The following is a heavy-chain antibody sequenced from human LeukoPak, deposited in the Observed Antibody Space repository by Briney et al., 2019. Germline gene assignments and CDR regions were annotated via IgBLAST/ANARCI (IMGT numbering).Heavy chain of an antibody. CDR2: INWNGGST. V-gene: IGHV3-20*04. Sequence: GPGGSLRLSCAASGFTFDDHGMTWVSQAPGKWLKWVSDINWNGGSTGYADSVKGRFTISRDNAKNSLYLQMNSLRAEDTAFYYCAKNLGSGWFFPPDYWGQGTLVTVSS. CDR3: AKNLGSGWFFPPDY. D-gene: IGHD6-19*01. CDR1: GFTFDDHG. J-gene: IGHJ4*02.